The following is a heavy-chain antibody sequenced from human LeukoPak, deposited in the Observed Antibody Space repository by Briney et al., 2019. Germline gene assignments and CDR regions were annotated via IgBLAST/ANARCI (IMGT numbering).Heavy chain of an antibody. CDR1: GFTFSSYS. CDR2: ISFDGNNK. Sequence: PGGSLRLSCAASGFTFSSYSMNWVRQAPGKGLEWVADISFDGNNKYYADSVKGRFTISRDNSKNTLYLQMNSLTSEDTAVYYCVRAGSTVTTRFDPWGQGTQVTVSS. J-gene: IGHJ5*02. CDR3: VRAGSTVTTRFDP. V-gene: IGHV3-30*03. D-gene: IGHD4-17*01.